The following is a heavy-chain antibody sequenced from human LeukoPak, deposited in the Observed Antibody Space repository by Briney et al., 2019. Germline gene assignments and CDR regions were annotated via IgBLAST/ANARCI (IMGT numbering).Heavy chain of an antibody. CDR2: IWYDGSKK. CDR3: ARDTYDSGGYSYGIY. Sequence: LPGRSLRLSCAASGFTFSSYGMHWVRQAPGKGLEWVADIWYDGSKKYYADSVKGRFSISRDNSKNTLYLQMNSLRAEDTAVYYCARDTYDSGGYSYGIYWGQGTLVTVSS. D-gene: IGHD3-22*01. V-gene: IGHV3-33*01. CDR1: GFTFSSYG. J-gene: IGHJ4*02.